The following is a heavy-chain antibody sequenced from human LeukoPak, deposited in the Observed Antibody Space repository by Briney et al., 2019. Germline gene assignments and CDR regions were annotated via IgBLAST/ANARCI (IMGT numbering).Heavy chain of an antibody. Sequence: GGSLRLSCAASGFIFSTCWMSWVRQAPGKGLEWVANIKQDGSDKYYDGSVKGRFTISRDNARNSLYLQMNSLRAEDTAVYYCARDLGGRDYGDYNWFDPWGQGTLVTVSS. J-gene: IGHJ5*02. CDR2: IKQDGSDK. V-gene: IGHV3-7*03. CDR1: GFIFSTCW. D-gene: IGHD4-17*01. CDR3: ARDLGGRDYGDYNWFDP.